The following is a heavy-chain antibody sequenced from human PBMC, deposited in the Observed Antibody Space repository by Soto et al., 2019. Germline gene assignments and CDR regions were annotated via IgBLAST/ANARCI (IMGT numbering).Heavy chain of an antibody. J-gene: IGHJ5*02. D-gene: IGHD2-15*01. V-gene: IGHV1-3*01. CDR1: GYTFTRYT. Sequence: ASVKVSCKASGYTFTRYTMNWVRQAPGQRLEWMGWINPDNGNTKSSQKFQDRVIITGDTSASTAYMDLGSLRSEDTAVYYCARGIATGQLDPWGQGTLVTVSS. CDR3: ARGIATGQLDP. CDR2: INPDNGNT.